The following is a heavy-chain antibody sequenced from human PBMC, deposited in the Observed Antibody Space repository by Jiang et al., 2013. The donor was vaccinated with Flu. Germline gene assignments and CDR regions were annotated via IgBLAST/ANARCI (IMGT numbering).Heavy chain of an antibody. V-gene: IGHV4-59*01. CDR2: IYYSGST. CDR1: GGSISSYY. D-gene: IGHD6-19*01. CDR3: ARSVXSGWDHQYYFDY. Sequence: GSGLVKPSETLSLTCTVSGGSISSYYWSWIRQPPGKGLEWIGYIYYSGSTNYNPSLKSRVTISVDTSKNQFSLKLSSVTAADTAVYYCARSVXSGWDHQYYFDYWGQGTLVTVSS. J-gene: IGHJ4*02.